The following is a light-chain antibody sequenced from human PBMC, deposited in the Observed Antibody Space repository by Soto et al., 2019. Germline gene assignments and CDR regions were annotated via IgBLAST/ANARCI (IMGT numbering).Light chain of an antibody. CDR3: QQTHSTPQS. V-gene: IGKV1-39*01. J-gene: IGKJ4*01. Sequence: DIQMTQSPSSLSASVGDRVTITCRASQSIITYLNWYQQKPGKAPKLLIHGACSLQSGVPSRFSGSGYGTDFSLTINSLQPEDFASYYCQQTHSTPQSFGGGTKVEIK. CDR1: QSIITY. CDR2: GAC.